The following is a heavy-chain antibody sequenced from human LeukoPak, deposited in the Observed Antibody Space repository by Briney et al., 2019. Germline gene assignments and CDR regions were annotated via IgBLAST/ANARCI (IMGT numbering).Heavy chain of an antibody. CDR2: IYPGDSDT. J-gene: IGHJ4*02. D-gene: IGHD3-9*01. Sequence: GESLKISCKGSGYSFTSYWIGWVRQMPGKGLEWMGIIYPGDSDTRYSPSFQGQVTISADKSISTAYLQRSSLKASDTPMYYCAKGLRYFDWFLAPVFDYWGQGTLVTVSS. V-gene: IGHV5-51*01. CDR3: AKGLRYFDWFLAPVFDY. CDR1: GYSFTSYW.